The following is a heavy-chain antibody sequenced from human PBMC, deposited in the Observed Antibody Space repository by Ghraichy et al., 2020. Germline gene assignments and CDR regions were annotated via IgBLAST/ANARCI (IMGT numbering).Heavy chain of an antibody. Sequence: SETLSLTCTVSGGSISSRTYYWGWIRQPPGKGLEWIADVYYDGTTYDNPSLNSRITMSVDTYKNQFSLKVASVTASDTAVYYCARRLIGFDFWGQGTPVTVSS. CDR2: VYYDGTT. V-gene: IGHV4-39*01. J-gene: IGHJ4*02. CDR1: GGSISSRTYY. CDR3: ARRLIGFDF.